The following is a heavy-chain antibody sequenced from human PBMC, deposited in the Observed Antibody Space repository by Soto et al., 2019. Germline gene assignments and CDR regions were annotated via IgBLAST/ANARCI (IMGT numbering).Heavy chain of an antibody. J-gene: IGHJ4*02. D-gene: IGHD3-22*01. CDR2: IYYSGRT. CDR3: ARQSPMHYYDSSGYLGY. CDR1: GGSVSSGSYY. V-gene: IGHV4-61*01. Sequence: SETLSLTCTVSGGSVSSGSYYWSWIRQPPGKGLEWIGYIYYSGRTNYNPSLKSRVTISVATSKNQFSLKLSSVTAADKAVYYCARQSPMHYYDSSGYLGYWGQGTLVTVS.